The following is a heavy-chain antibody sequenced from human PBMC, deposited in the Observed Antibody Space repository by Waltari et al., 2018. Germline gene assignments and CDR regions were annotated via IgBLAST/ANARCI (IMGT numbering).Heavy chain of an antibody. CDR2: IGTSGATT. J-gene: IGHJ4*02. D-gene: IGHD4-4*01. CDR1: GFTFSSYA. V-gene: IGHV3-23*04. CDR3: AKMRGGVTTAFDY. Sequence: VQLVESGGVLVNPGGSLRLSCSASGFTFSSYAMGWVRQSPGKGLEWISSIGTSGATTYYVDSVNGRFANSSDTSPNTLYLQMNRLRAEDTATYYCAKMRGGVTTAFDYWGQGTLVTVSS.